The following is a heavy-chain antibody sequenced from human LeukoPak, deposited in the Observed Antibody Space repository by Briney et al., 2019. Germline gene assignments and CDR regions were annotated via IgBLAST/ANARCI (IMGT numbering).Heavy chain of an antibody. Sequence: GGSLRLSCAASGFTFSSYATHWVRQAPGKGLEYVSAISSNGGSTYYANSVKGRFTISRDNSKNTLYLQMGSLRAEDMAVYYCAGGDSYDSIPLAPDLWGRGTLVTVSS. J-gene: IGHJ2*01. V-gene: IGHV3-64*01. CDR2: ISSNGGST. CDR1: GFTFSSYA. CDR3: AGGDSYDSIPLAPDL. D-gene: IGHD3-22*01.